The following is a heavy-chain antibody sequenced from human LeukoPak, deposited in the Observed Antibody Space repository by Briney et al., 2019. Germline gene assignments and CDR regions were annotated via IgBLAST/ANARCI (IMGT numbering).Heavy chain of an antibody. D-gene: IGHD2-15*01. V-gene: IGHV1-2*02. CDR2: INPNTGGT. CDR1: GYTFTGHY. Sequence: ASVKVSCKASGYTFTGHYMHWVRQAPGQGLEWMGWINPNTGGTNYAQKFQGRVTMTSDTSISTAYMELSRLRSDDTAAYYCARDGCSGGSCYSSADYWGQGTLVTVSS. CDR3: ARDGCSGGSCYSSADY. J-gene: IGHJ4*02.